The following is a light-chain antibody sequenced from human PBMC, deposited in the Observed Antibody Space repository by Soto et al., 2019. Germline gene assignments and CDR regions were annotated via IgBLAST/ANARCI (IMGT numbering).Light chain of an antibody. CDR3: QNYNRAPWT. J-gene: IGKJ1*01. Sequence: DIQMTQSPSSLSASVGDRVTITCRASQDISNYLAWYQQKPGKVPKLLIYGASTLQSRVPSRFSCSGSGTDFTLTIIRLQTEDLASYYCQNYNRAPWTFGHGTKVESK. CDR1: QDISNY. V-gene: IGKV1-27*01. CDR2: GAS.